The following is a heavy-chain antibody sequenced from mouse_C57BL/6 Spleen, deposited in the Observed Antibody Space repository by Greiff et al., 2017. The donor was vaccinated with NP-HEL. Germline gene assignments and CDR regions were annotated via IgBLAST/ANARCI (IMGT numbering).Heavy chain of an antibody. J-gene: IGHJ2*01. V-gene: IGHV2-2*01. Sequence: VQLQQSGPGLVQPSQSLSITCTVSGFSLTSYGVHWVRQSPGKGLEWLGVIWSGGSTDYNAAFISRLSISKDNSKSQVFFKMNSLQADDTAIYYCARNYCSSPSYFDYWGQGTTLSVSS. D-gene: IGHD1-1*01. CDR1: GFSLTSYG. CDR3: ARNYCSSPSYFDY. CDR2: IWSGGST.